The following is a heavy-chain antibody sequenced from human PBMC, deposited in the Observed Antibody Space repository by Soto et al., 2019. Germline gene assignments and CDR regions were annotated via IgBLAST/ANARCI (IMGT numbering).Heavy chain of an antibody. V-gene: IGHV3-9*01. Sequence: GGSLRLSCAASGFTFRDYGMHWVRQAPGKGLEWVSGISWNSDNIGYADSVKGRFTISRDNAKNSLYLQLNSLSAEDTALYYCAKVGDFGLGNYYNGKYYFHFCGLGTMVTVCS. CDR3: AKVGDFGLGNYYNGKYYFHF. CDR2: ISWNSDNI. D-gene: IGHD3-10*01. CDR1: GFTFRDYG. J-gene: IGHJ4*02.